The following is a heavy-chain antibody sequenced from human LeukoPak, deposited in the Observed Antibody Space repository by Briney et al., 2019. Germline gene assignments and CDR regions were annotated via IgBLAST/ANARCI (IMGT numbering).Heavy chain of an antibody. Sequence: GGSLRLSCAASGFTFSSYGMHWVRQAPGKGLEWVAVIWYDGSNKYYADSVKGRFTISRDNSKNTLYLQMNSLRAEDTAVYYCARVTMVRGVIIHGMDVWGQGTRSPSP. V-gene: IGHV3-33*01. D-gene: IGHD3-10*01. CDR2: IWYDGSNK. CDR1: GFTFSSYG. CDR3: ARVTMVRGVIIHGMDV. J-gene: IGHJ6*02.